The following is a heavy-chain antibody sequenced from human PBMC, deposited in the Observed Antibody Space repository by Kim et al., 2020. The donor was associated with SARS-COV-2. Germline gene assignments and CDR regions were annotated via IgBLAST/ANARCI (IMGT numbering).Heavy chain of an antibody. CDR2: SSSGTTI. Sequence: SSSGTTIYYADSVKGRFTLSRDNAKNSLYLQMNSLRVEDTAVYYCTKYPYWGQGTLVTVSS. V-gene: IGHV3-11*04. CDR3: TKYPY. J-gene: IGHJ4*02.